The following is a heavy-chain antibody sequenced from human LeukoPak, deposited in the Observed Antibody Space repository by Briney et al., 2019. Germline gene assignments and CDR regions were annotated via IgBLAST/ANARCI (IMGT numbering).Heavy chain of an antibody. Sequence: GGSLRPSCAASGFAFYTYAMTWVRQAPGKGLEWVSALDAGGGNTYYADSVKGRFTISRDNSKNTVYLQMSSLSAEDTAVYYCAKDEGYDPIYYLESWGQGTLVTVSS. CDR1: GFAFYTYA. J-gene: IGHJ4*02. V-gene: IGHV3-23*01. D-gene: IGHD5-12*01. CDR3: AKDEGYDPIYYLES. CDR2: LDAGGGNT.